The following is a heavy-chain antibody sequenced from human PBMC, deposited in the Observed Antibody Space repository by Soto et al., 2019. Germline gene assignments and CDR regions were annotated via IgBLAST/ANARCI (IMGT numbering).Heavy chain of an antibody. D-gene: IGHD6-13*01. V-gene: IGHV1-69*01. J-gene: IGHJ5*02. CDR2: LIPLFGTT. CDR3: ARGATHGSSWYFGFDP. Sequence: QVQLVQSGAEVRMPGSSVKVSCKASGGTFSTYPINWVRQAPGQGLEWMGGLIPLFGTTNYAQKFKGRVTITADESTSTADMELSSLRAEDAAVYYCARGATHGSSWYFGFDPWGQGTLVTVSS. CDR1: GGTFSTYP.